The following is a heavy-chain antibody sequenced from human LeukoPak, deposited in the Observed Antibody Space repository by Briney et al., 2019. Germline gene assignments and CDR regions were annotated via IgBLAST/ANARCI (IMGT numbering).Heavy chain of an antibody. V-gene: IGHV1-69*04. Sequence: EASVKVSCKASGGTFSSYAISWVRQAPGQGLEWMGRIIPILGIANYAQKFQGRVTITADKSTSTAYMELSSLRSEDTAVYYCASSLGLEFPYYFDYWGQGTLVTVSS. CDR2: IIPILGIA. J-gene: IGHJ4*02. D-gene: IGHD3-16*02. CDR1: GGTFSSYA. CDR3: ASSLGLEFPYYFDY.